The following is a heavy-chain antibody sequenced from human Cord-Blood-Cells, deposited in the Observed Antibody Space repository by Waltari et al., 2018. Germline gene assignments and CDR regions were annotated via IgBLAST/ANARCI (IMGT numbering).Heavy chain of an antibody. J-gene: IGHJ6*02. D-gene: IGHD3-22*01. Sequence: QVQLQESGPGLVKPSETLSLTCTVSGGSISSYYWSWIRQPPGKGLEWIGYIYYSGSTNYNPSLKSRVTTSVDTSKNQFSLKLSSVTAADTAVYYCARVPYYYDSSGSNYYYYGMDVWGQGP. CDR3: ARVPYYYDSSGSNYYYYGMDV. CDR2: IYYSGST. CDR1: GGSISSYY. V-gene: IGHV4-59*01.